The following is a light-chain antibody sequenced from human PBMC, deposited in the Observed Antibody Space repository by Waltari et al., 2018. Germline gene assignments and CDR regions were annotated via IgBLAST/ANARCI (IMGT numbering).Light chain of an antibody. CDR1: SSHLGGYDF. V-gene: IGLV2-8*01. CDR2: EVS. CDR3: SSYVGSNNPV. Sequence: QSALTQPPSPSRSPGQSVTIPCPGTSSHLGGYDFVSWYQHHPGKAPKRMIYEVSKRPSGVPDRFSGSKSGNTASLTVSGLQAEDEADYYCSSYVGSNNPVFGGGTKLTVL. J-gene: IGLJ2*01.